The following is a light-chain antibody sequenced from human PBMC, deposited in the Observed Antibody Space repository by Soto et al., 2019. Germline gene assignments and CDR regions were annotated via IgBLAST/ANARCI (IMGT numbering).Light chain of an antibody. CDR1: QSININ. CDR2: SAI. V-gene: IGKV3-15*01. Sequence: EIVMTQYPSTLSVSPGERSTLSCRATQSININLAWYQQKPGQAPRLLIYSAITRATGIPARFSGSGSGTEFTLTISSLQSEDFAVYYCQQYDIWPQTFGQGTKVDIK. CDR3: QQYDIWPQT. J-gene: IGKJ1*01.